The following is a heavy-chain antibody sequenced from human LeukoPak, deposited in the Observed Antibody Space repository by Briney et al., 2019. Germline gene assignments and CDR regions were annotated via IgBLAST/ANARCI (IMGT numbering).Heavy chain of an antibody. CDR2: IKSKTDGGTT. CDR3: TTAPNPIVVVVAATLYYFDY. J-gene: IGHJ4*02. V-gene: IGHV3-15*01. Sequence: GGSLRLSCAASGFTFSNAWMSWVRQAPGKGLEWVGRIKSKTDGGTTDYAAPVKGRLTISRDDSKNTLYLQMNSLKTEDTAVYYCTTAPNPIVVVVAATLYYFDYWGQGTLVTVSS. CDR1: GFTFSNAW. D-gene: IGHD2-15*01.